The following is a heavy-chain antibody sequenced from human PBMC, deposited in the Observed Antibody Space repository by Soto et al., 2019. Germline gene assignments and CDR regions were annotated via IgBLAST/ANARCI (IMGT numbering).Heavy chain of an antibody. CDR2: ISYDGNNE. Sequence: QVQLVESGGGVVQPGRSLRLSCAASGFIFSAYGIHWVRQAPGKGLEWVAVISYDGNNEHYADSVKGRFTISRDNSKKTLFLQMSSLGAEDTAVYYCAKDTYYQDTTGYYVFDYWGQGTLVTVSS. J-gene: IGHJ4*02. CDR1: GFIFSAYG. D-gene: IGHD3-22*01. V-gene: IGHV3-30*18. CDR3: AKDTYYQDTTGYYVFDY.